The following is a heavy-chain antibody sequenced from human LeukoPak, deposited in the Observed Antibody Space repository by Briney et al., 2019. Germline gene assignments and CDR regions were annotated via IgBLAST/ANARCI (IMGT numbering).Heavy chain of an antibody. CDR1: GGSFSGYY. V-gene: IGHV4-59*01. CDR2: IYYSGST. CDR3: ARTTEGGYTYGYFYYYYMDV. Sequence: SETLSLTCAVYGGSFSGYYWSWIRQPPGKGLEWIGYIYYSGSTNYKSSLKSRVTISVDTSKNQFSLKLSSVTAADTAVYYCARTTEGGYTYGYFYYYYMDVWGKGTTVTISS. D-gene: IGHD5-18*01. J-gene: IGHJ6*03.